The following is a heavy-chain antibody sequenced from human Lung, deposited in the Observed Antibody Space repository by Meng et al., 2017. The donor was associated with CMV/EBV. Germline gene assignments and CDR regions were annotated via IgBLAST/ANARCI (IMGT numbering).Heavy chain of an antibody. J-gene: IGHJ4*02. Sequence: KASGYNFTSYYMHWVRQAPGQGLEWMGIINPSGGSTSYAQKFQGRVTMTRDTSTSTVYMELSSLRSEDTAVYYCARVGDGYNHLFDYWGQGTLVTVSS. CDR3: ARVGDGYNHLFDY. CDR1: GYNFTSYY. V-gene: IGHV1-46*01. CDR2: INPSGGST. D-gene: IGHD5-24*01.